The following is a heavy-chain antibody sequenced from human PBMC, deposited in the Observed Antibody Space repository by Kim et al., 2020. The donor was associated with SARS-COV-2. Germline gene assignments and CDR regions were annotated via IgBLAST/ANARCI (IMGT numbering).Heavy chain of an antibody. V-gene: IGHV4-34*01. CDR2: INHSGST. D-gene: IGHD2-2*01. CDR3: ARGRGCSSTSCVWGLYYYYYGMDV. J-gene: IGHJ6*02. Sequence: SETLSLTCAVYGGSFSGYYWSWIRQPPGKGLEWIGEINHSGSTNYNPSLKSRVTISVDTSKNQFSLKLSSVTAADTAVYYCARGRGCSSTSCVWGLYYYYYGMDVWGQGTTVTVSS. CDR1: GGSFSGYY.